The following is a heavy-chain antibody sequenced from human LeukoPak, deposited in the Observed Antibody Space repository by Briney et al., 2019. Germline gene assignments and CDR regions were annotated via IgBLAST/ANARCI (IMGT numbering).Heavy chain of an antibody. CDR2: ISGSGGST. CDR1: GFTFSSYA. CDR3: AKDPDSMGSGSYYYFDY. Sequence: GGSLRLSCAASGFTFSSYAMSWVRQAPGKGLEWVSAISGSGGSTYYADSVKGRSTISRDNSKNTLYLQMNSLRAEDTAVYYCAKDPDSMGSGSYYYFDYWGQGTLVTVSS. D-gene: IGHD3-10*01. V-gene: IGHV3-23*01. J-gene: IGHJ4*02.